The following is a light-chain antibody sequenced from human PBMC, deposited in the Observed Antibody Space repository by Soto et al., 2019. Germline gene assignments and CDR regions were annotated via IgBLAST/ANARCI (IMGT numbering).Light chain of an antibody. J-gene: IGLJ1*01. CDR3: SSYTSSSTPFL. Sequence: QSALTQPASVSGSPGQSITTSCTGTSSDVGGYNYVSWYRQHPGKAPKLIIYDVSNRPSGVSVRFSGSKSGNTASLTISGLQAEDEADYYCSSYTSSSTPFLFGTGTKVTVL. CDR2: DVS. CDR1: SSDVGGYNY. V-gene: IGLV2-14*01.